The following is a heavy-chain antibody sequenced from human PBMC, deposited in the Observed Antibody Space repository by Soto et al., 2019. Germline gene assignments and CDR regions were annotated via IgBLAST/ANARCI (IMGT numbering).Heavy chain of an antibody. Sequence: QVQLVQSGPEVKKPGASVKVSCQASGYSFSTNGVTWVRQAPGQGLEWLGRISGYNGNTRYVDKLQGRVTMTTETSTNTAYMELRSLIAHDTAVYYCAGIYSSGWWNWFDPWGQGTLVTVSS. CDR2: ISGYNGNT. D-gene: IGHD6-19*01. CDR1: GYSFSTNG. CDR3: AGIYSSGWWNWFDP. V-gene: IGHV1-18*01. J-gene: IGHJ5*02.